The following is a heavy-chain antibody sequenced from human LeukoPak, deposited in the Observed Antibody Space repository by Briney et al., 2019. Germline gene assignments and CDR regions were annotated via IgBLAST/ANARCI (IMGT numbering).Heavy chain of an antibody. D-gene: IGHD1-26*01. CDR1: GGTFSSYA. J-gene: IGHJ4*02. CDR3: ARLYSGSYRSFDY. CDR2: IIPIFGTA. V-gene: IGHV1-69*05. Sequence: SVKVSCKASGGTFSSYAISWVRQAPGQGLEWMGGIIPIFGTANYAQKFQGRVTITTDESTSTAYMELSSLRSEDTAVYYCARLYSGSYRSFDYWGQGTLVTVSS.